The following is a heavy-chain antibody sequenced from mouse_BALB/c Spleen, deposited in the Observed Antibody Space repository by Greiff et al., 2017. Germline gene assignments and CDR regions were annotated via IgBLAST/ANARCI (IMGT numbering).Heavy chain of an antibody. J-gene: IGHJ4*01. D-gene: IGHD2-10*02. V-gene: IGHV1S81*02. CDR1: GYTFTSYW. CDR3: ARTGKYAHLGYAMDY. Sequence: QVQLQQSGAELVKPGASVKLSCKASGYTFTSYWMHWVKQRPGQGLEWIGEINPSNGRTNYNEKFKSKATLTVDKSSSTAYMQLSSLTSEDSAVYYCARTGKYAHLGYAMDYWGQGTSVTVSS. CDR2: INPSNGRT.